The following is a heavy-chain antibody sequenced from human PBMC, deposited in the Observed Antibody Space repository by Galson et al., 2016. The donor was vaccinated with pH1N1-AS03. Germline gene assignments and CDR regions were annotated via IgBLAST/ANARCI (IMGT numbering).Heavy chain of an antibody. CDR2: INPNSGST. D-gene: IGHD3-3*01. V-gene: IGHV1-2*02. CDR3: ARGFLEWPYYFDY. Sequence: SVKVSCKASGYSFTGLYVHWVRQAPGQGLEWMGWINPNSGSTNSAQRFRGRVTMTGDASITTAYMELDRLRSDDTAVYYCARGFLEWPYYFDYWGQGTLVTVSS. J-gene: IGHJ4*02. CDR1: GYSFTGLY.